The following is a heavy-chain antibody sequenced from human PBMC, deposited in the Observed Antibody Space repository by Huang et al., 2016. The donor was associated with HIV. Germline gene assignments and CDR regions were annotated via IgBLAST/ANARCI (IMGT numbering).Heavy chain of an antibody. CDR3: ARRPLGAGYYFDS. V-gene: IGHV2-5*01. J-gene: IGHJ4*02. D-gene: IGHD3-16*01. CDR1: GFSLTPTGVA. CDR2: IYWNDDK. Sequence: QITLKESGPTLVKPTQTLTLTCTFSGFSLTPTGVAVGWIRQPPGKALEWLALIYWNDDKRYSPSLKSRLTISKDTSRNQVVRTVTDVDPLDTATYYCARRPLGAGYYFDSWGRGTLVTVSS.